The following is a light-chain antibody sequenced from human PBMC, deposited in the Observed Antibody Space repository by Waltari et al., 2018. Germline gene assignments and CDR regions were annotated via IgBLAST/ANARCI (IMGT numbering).Light chain of an antibody. J-gene: IGKJ2*01. CDR2: AAS. V-gene: IGKV3-20*01. Sequence: DIVLTQSPGTLSLSPGARATLSCRASQSVSNNYLAWYQQKPGQAPRLLIYAASTRATGIQDKFRGSGVGTDFTLTISRLDPEDFAIYFCQQYGSSPLTFGQGTKLEIK. CDR1: QSVSNNY. CDR3: QQYGSSPLT.